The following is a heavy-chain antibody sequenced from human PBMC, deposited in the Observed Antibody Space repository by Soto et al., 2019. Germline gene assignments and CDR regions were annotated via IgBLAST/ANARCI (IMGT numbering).Heavy chain of an antibody. V-gene: IGHV1-18*01. CDR1: GYTFASYG. CDR3: ARDLEIRYYDFWTGSSAY. Sequence: ASVKVSCKASGYTFASYGIAWVRQAPGQGLEWMGWISAYNGNTNYAQKLQGRVTMTTDTSTSTAYMELRSLRSDDTAVYYCARDLEIRYYDFWTGSSAYWGQGTLVTVSS. CDR2: ISAYNGNT. J-gene: IGHJ4*02. D-gene: IGHD3-3*01.